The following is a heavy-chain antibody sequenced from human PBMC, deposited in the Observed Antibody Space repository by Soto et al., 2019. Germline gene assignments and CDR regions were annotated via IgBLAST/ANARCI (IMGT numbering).Heavy chain of an antibody. CDR1: GDTISTGGYS. CDR3: ARKSYGESVGNFDR. CDR2: TYHSGNP. V-gene: IGHV4-30-2*01. Sequence: QLQLQESGSRLVKSSETLSLTCAVSGDTISTGGYSWAWIRQPPGKALEWIGHTYHSGNPYYNPSRKTRFTISVLTPKYQCALKDSSVAAADSAVYYCARKSYGESVGNFDRWGEVTLVAVS. D-gene: IGHD4-17*01. J-gene: IGHJ5*02.